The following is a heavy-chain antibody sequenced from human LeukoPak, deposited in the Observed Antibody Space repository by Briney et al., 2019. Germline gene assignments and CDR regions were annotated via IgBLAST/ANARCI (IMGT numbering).Heavy chain of an antibody. CDR2: IRQDGSEK. J-gene: IGHJ4*02. V-gene: IGHV3-7*01. D-gene: IGHD3-10*01. Sequence: GGSLRLSCAASGFTFPNYWMSWVRQAPGKGLEWVANIRQDGSEKFYVDSVKGRFTISRDNANNSVYLQMSSLTVDDTAVYYCAREFNVIGNFDYWGQGTLVTVSS. CDR1: GFTFPNYW. CDR3: AREFNVIGNFDY.